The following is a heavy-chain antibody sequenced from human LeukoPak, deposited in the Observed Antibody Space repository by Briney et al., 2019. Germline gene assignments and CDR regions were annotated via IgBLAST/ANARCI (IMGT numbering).Heavy chain of an antibody. V-gene: IGHV3-23*01. CDR1: GFTFSSYA. Sequence: GASLRLSCAASGFTFSSYAMSWVRQAPGKGLEWVSAISGSGGSTYYADFVKGRFTISRDNSKNTLYLQMNSLRAEDTAVYYCAKENYDFWSGYYTPSGMDVWGQGTTVTVSS. CDR3: AKENYDFWSGYYTPSGMDV. J-gene: IGHJ6*02. D-gene: IGHD3-3*01. CDR2: ISGSGGST.